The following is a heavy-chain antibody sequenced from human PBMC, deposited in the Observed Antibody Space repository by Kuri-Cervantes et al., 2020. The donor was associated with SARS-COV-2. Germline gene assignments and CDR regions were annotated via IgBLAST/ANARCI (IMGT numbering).Heavy chain of an antibody. Sequence: GESLKISCAASGFTFSNAWMSWVRQAPGKGLEWVGRIKSKTDGGTTDYAAPVKGRFTISRDDSKNTPYLQMNSLKTEDTAVYYCTTDPSPPYYYDSSGYSGYWGQGTLVTVSS. CDR1: GFTFSNAW. CDR2: IKSKTDGGTT. D-gene: IGHD3-22*01. J-gene: IGHJ4*02. CDR3: TTDPSPPYYYDSSGYSGY. V-gene: IGHV3-15*01.